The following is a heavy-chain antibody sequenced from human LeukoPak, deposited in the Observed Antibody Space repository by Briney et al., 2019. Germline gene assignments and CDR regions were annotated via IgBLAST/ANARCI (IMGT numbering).Heavy chain of an antibody. J-gene: IGHJ5*02. Sequence: SVKVSCKASGGTFSSYAISWVRQAPGQWLEWMGGIIPIFGTANYAQKFQGRVTITADESTSTAYMELSSLRSEDTAVYYCARLGRMRIVGATTQYITWGQGTLVIVSS. CDR1: GGTFSSYA. D-gene: IGHD1-26*01. CDR3: ARLGRMRIVGATTQYIT. V-gene: IGHV1-69*13. CDR2: IIPIFGTA.